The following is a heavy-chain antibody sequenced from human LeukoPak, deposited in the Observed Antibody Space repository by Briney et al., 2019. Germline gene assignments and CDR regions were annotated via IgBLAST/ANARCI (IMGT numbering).Heavy chain of an antibody. CDR1: GFTFSSYS. J-gene: IGHJ4*02. D-gene: IGHD4-17*01. CDR3: ARAAPGHYGDYSDY. Sequence: GGSLRLSCAASGFTFSSYSMIWVRQAPGKGLEWVSYISSSSSTIYYADSVKGRFTISRDNAKNSLYLQMNSLRDEDTAVYYCARAAPGHYGDYSDYWGQGTLVTVSS. CDR2: ISSSSSTI. V-gene: IGHV3-48*02.